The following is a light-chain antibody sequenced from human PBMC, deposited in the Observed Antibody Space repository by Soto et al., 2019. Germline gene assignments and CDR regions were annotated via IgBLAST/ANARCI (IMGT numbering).Light chain of an antibody. CDR2: GAS. Sequence: EIVMTQSPATLSVSPGERVTLSCRASQSVSSRLAWYQQKPGQSPRLLIYGASSRATGIPDRFSGSGSGTDFTLTISRLEPEDFAVYYCQQYGSSPLTFGPGTKVDI. V-gene: IGKV3-20*01. CDR3: QQYGSSPLT. CDR1: QSVSSR. J-gene: IGKJ3*01.